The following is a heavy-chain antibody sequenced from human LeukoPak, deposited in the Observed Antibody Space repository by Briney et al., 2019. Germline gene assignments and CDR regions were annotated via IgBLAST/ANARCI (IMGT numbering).Heavy chain of an antibody. J-gene: IGHJ4*02. CDR1: GGTFNSYY. V-gene: IGHV4-59*01. Sequence: SETLSLTCTASGGTFNSYYRSWIRQPPGKGLEWIGYIYYSGSTNYNPSLKSRVTISVDTSKNQFSLKLSSVTAADTAVYYCAIVAPYYYDSSGYLFDYWGQGTLVTVSS. D-gene: IGHD3-22*01. CDR3: AIVAPYYYDSSGYLFDY. CDR2: IYYSGST.